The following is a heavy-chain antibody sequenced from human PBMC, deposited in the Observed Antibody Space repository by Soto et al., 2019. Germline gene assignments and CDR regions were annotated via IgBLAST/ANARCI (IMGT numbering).Heavy chain of an antibody. D-gene: IGHD6-6*01. Sequence: SETLSLTCTVSGGSISSVGYYWSWIRQHPGKGLEWIGYIYYSGSTYYNPSLKSRVTISLDTSKNQFSLKLSSVTAADTAVSYCAIGSSTAGLYYGMDVWGQGTTVTVSS. CDR2: IYYSGST. V-gene: IGHV4-31*03. CDR3: AIGSSTAGLYYGMDV. J-gene: IGHJ6*02. CDR1: GGSISSVGYY.